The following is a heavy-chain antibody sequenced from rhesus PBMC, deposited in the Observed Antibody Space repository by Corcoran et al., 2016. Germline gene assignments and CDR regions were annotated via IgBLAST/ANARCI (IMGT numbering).Heavy chain of an antibody. J-gene: IGHJ4*01. D-gene: IGHD3-28*01. V-gene: IGHV1-111*02. CDR2: VDPEDGEA. Sequence: EVQLVQSGAEVKKPGASVKISCKASGYTFTDYYLHWGRQAPGKGLEWMGSVDPEDGEAIHGQNFQDRVTMTADTSTDTAYMELSSLRSEDTAVYYCATQGLFYWGQGVLVTVSS. CDR1: GYTFTDYY. CDR3: ATQGLFY.